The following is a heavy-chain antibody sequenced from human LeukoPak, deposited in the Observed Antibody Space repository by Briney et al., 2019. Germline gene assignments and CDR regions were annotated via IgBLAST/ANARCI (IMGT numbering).Heavy chain of an antibody. CDR2: MSYDGSNK. J-gene: IGHJ4*02. V-gene: IGHV3-30*18. CDR3: AKDLYDIVVVPAAISY. D-gene: IGHD2-2*01. Sequence: PGRSLRLSCAASGFTFSSYGMHWVRQAPGKGLEWVAVMSYDGSNKYYADSVKGRFTISRDNSKNTLYLQMNSLRAEGTAVYYCAKDLYDIVVVPAAISYWGQGTLVTVSS. CDR1: GFTFSSYG.